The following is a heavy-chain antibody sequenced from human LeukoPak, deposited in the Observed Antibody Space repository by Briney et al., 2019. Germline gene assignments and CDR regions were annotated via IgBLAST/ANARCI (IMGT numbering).Heavy chain of an antibody. J-gene: IGHJ4*02. Sequence: SVKVSCKASGGTFSSYAISWVRQAPGQGLEWMGGIIPIFGTANYAQKLQGRVTMTTDTSTSTAYMELRSLRSDDTAVYYCARGRGSLVENWGQGTLVTVSS. V-gene: IGHV1-69*05. CDR2: IIPIFGTA. CDR1: GGTFSSYA. D-gene: IGHD1-26*01. CDR3: ARGRGSLVEN.